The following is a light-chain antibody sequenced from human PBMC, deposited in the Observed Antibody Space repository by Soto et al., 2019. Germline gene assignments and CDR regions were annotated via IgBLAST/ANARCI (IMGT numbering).Light chain of an antibody. J-gene: IGLJ2*01. CDR1: TSNLGNND. CDR2: DTD. V-gene: IGLV1-51*01. Sequence: QSVLTQPPSVSAAPGQKVTISCSGTTSNLGNNDVSWYQQVPGTVPKLLIFDTDRRPSGIPDRFSGSKSGTSATLGIAGLQTGDEADYFCGTWDSSLHAGVFGGGTKLPVL. CDR3: GTWDSSLHAGV.